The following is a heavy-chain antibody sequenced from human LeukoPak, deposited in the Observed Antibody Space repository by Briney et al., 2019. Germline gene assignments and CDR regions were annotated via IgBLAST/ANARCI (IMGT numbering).Heavy chain of an antibody. CDR1: GFTFSSYG. V-gene: IGHV3-30*02. CDR3: ARHLSGVTGYTYGRGIDY. J-gene: IGHJ4*02. CDR2: IRYDGSNK. Sequence: GGSLRLSCAASGFTFSSYGMHWVRQAPGKGLEWVAFIRYDGSNKYYADSVKGRFTISRDNAKNSLYLQMNSLRAEDTAVYYCARHLSGVTGYTYGRGIDYWGQGTLVTVSS. D-gene: IGHD5-18*01.